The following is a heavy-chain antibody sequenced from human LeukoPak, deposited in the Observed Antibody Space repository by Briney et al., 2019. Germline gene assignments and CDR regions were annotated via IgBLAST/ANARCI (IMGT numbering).Heavy chain of an antibody. D-gene: IGHD2-15*01. CDR1: GGSISSYH. Sequence: PSETLSLTCSVSGGSISSYHWSWIRQPPGKGLEWIGYIYTSGSTNYNPSLKSRVTISVDTSTNQFSLKLSSVTAADTAVYYCAMHGSRAGWFDPWGQGTLVTVSS. CDR3: AMHGSRAGWFDP. J-gene: IGHJ5*02. V-gene: IGHV4-4*09. CDR2: IYTSGST.